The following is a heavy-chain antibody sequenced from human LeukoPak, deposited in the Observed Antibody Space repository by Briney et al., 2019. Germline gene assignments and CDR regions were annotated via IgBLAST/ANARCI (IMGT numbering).Heavy chain of an antibody. CDR2: IVAGGGAT. CDR1: GFTFSSYA. V-gene: IGHV3-23*01. Sequence: PGGSLRLSCAASGFTFSSYAMSWVRQAPGEGLEWVSAIVAGGGATDYADSVKGQFTISRGNSKNTLYLQMNSLRAEDTAVYYCAKRRYESYGDFDSWGQGTLVTVSS. D-gene: IGHD4-17*01. CDR3: AKRRYESYGDFDS. J-gene: IGHJ4*02.